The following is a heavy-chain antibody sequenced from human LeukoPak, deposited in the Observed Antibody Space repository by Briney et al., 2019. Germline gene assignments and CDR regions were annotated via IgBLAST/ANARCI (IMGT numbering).Heavy chain of an antibody. CDR2: IWYDGSNK. CDR3: ARANSGYDGAFHV. V-gene: IGHV3-33*01. Sequence: GGSLRLSCAASGFTFSAFGMHWVRQAPGKGLEWVAVIWYDGSNKHYADSVEGRFTISRDNSKNTLYLQMNSLRAEDTAVYYSARANSGYDGAFHVWGQGTMVTVSS. D-gene: IGHD5-12*01. J-gene: IGHJ3*01. CDR1: GFTFSAFG.